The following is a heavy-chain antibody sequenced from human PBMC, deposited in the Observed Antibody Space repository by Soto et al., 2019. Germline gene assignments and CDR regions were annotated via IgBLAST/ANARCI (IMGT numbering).Heavy chain of an antibody. V-gene: IGHV1-18*04. Sequence: GAPVKVSCKASGYTFTSYGISWVRQAPGQGLEWMGWISAYNGDTNYAQKLQGRVTMTTDTSTSTAYMELSRLRSDDTAVYYCARGHSSSWYAGHYYYYGMDVWGQGTTVTVSS. D-gene: IGHD6-13*01. CDR3: ARGHSSSWYAGHYYYYGMDV. CDR2: ISAYNGDT. J-gene: IGHJ6*02. CDR1: GYTFTSYG.